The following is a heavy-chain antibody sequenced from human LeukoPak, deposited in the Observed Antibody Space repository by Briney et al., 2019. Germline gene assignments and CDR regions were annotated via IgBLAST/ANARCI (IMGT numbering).Heavy chain of an antibody. Sequence: GRTLRLSCAASGFTFSSYGMHWVRQAPGKGLEWVARISFHGSEKYYAESVKGRFTISRDNSKNTLYLQMNSVRVEDTALYFCAKDVKMFRGRMIMRHLDYWGQGTLVTVSS. CDR2: ISFHGSEK. CDR3: AKDVKMFRGRMIMRHLDY. V-gene: IGHV3-30*18. D-gene: IGHD3-10*01. CDR1: GFTFSSYG. J-gene: IGHJ4*02.